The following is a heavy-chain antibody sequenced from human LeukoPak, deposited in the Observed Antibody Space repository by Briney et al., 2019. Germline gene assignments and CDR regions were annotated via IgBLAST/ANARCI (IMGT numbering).Heavy chain of an antibody. CDR2: ISAYNGNT. V-gene: IGHV1-18*01. J-gene: IGHJ3*02. Sequence: ASVKVSCKASGYTFTSYGISWVRQAPGQGLEWMGWISAYNGNTNYAQNLQGRVTMTTDTSTSTAYMELRSLRSDDTAVYYCARARIMITFGGVIVTAFDIWGQGTMVTVSS. CDR1: GYTFTSYG. D-gene: IGHD3-16*02. CDR3: ARARIMITFGGVIVTAFDI.